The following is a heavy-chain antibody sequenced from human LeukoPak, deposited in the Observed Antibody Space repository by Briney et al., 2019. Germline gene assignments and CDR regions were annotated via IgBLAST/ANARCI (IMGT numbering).Heavy chain of an antibody. J-gene: IGHJ5*02. V-gene: IGHV4-34*01. CDR1: GGSFSGYY. D-gene: IGHD3-10*01. CDR2: INHSGST. Sequence: SETLSLTCAVYGGSFSGYYWSWIRQPPGKGLEWIGEINHSGSTNYNPSLKSRVTVSVDTSKNQFSLKLSSVTAADTAVYYCARGYHGSGSYGSSYNWFDPWGQGTLVTVSS. CDR3: ARGYHGSGSYGSSYNWFDP.